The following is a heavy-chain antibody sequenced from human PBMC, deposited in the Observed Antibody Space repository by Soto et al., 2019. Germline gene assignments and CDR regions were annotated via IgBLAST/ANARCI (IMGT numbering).Heavy chain of an antibody. Sequence: QVQLQESGPGLVKPSESLSLTCTVSGGSVSSGTYYWTWVRQPPGKGLEWIGYIHHSASTIYNPSLKSRVTISVETSKNQFSLKLSSATPADTAMYYCARINWDGSSWYYFDYWGQGTLVTVSS. D-gene: IGHD6-13*01. CDR2: IHHSAST. CDR1: GGSVSSGTYY. V-gene: IGHV4-61*01. J-gene: IGHJ4*02. CDR3: ARINWDGSSWYYFDY.